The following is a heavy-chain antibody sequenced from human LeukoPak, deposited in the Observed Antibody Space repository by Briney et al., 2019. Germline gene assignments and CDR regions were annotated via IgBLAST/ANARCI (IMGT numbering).Heavy chain of an antibody. CDR2: FDPEDGET. CDR1: GYTLTELS. J-gene: IGHJ4*02. CDR3: ATDSRDSSGWYEAFY. V-gene: IGHV1-24*01. D-gene: IGHD6-19*01. Sequence: ASVKVSCKVSGYTLTELSMHWVRQAPGKGLEWMGSFDPEDGETIYAQKFQGRVTMTEDTSTDTAYMELSSLRSEDTAVYHCATDSRDSSGWYEAFYWGQGTLVTVSS.